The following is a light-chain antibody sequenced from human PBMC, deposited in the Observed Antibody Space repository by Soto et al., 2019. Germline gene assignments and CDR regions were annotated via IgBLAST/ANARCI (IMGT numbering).Light chain of an antibody. CDR2: GAS. CDR1: QSVSSN. Sequence: EIVMTQSPATLSVSPGERATLSCRASQSVSSNLAWYQQKPGQAPRLLIYGASTRATGIPARFSGSGSGTEFTLTISSPQSEDFALYYCQHYNNWPPITFGQGTRLEIK. CDR3: QHYNNWPPIT. V-gene: IGKV3D-15*01. J-gene: IGKJ5*01.